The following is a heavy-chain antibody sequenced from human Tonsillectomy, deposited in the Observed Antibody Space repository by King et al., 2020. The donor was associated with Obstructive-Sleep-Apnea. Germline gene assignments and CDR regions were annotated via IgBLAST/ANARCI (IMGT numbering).Heavy chain of an antibody. CDR2: ISHSGST. CDR1: GGSISNAGYS. J-gene: IGHJ4*02. CDR3: ARGDYYDSRFFDY. D-gene: IGHD3-22*01. V-gene: IGHV4-30-2*01. Sequence: QLQESGSGLVKPSQTLSLTCAVSGGSISNAGYSWAWIRQPPGKGLEWIGCISHSGSTWYTPSLKSRVTISLDTSENQFSLKVNSVTAADTAIYYCARGDYYDSRFFDYWGQGTLVTVSS.